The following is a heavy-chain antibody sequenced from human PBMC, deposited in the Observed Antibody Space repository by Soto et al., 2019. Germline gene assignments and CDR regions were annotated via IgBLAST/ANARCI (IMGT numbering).Heavy chain of an antibody. CDR3: ERTLGVVVVDATPEVDWYFDL. CDR1: AGSISSYY. V-gene: IGHV4-59*01. D-gene: IGHD2-15*01. J-gene: IGHJ2*01. Sequence: QVQLPQSGPGLVKPSETLSLTCTVSAGSISSYYWSWIRQPPGKGLEWIGYISYSGSTNYNPSLKSLGTTSVDMSNNLFSRKLGSVTAADAAVYYCERTLGVVVVDATPEVDWYFDLWGRGTLVTVSA. CDR2: ISYSGST.